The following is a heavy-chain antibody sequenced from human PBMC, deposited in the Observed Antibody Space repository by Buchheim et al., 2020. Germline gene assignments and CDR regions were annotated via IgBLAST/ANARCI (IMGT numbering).Heavy chain of an antibody. Sequence: EVQLVESGGGLVQPGGSLRLSCAASGFTFNIYWMNWLRQAPGKGLEWVANIRYDGSEKFYVDSVEGRFTLSRDNAKNSVYLQMNSLRAEDTAVYYCARSPVRSRYFDLWGRGTL. CDR3: ARSPVRSRYFDL. D-gene: IGHD4-17*01. V-gene: IGHV3-7*01. CDR2: IRYDGSEK. J-gene: IGHJ2*01. CDR1: GFTFNIYW.